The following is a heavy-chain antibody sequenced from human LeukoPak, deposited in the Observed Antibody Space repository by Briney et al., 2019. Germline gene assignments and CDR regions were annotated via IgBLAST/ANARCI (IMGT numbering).Heavy chain of an antibody. CDR3: ARVPHGETIFGVVLYWFDP. V-gene: IGHV4-39*02. CDR1: GGSISSDPYY. D-gene: IGHD3-3*01. Sequence: SETLSLTCTVSGGSISSDPYYWGWIRQPPGKGLEWLGNVYFSGTPYYNASLKSRVTISVDTSKNHFSLRLSSVTAADTAVYYCARVPHGETIFGVVLYWFDPWGQGTLVTVSS. J-gene: IGHJ5*02. CDR2: VYFSGTP.